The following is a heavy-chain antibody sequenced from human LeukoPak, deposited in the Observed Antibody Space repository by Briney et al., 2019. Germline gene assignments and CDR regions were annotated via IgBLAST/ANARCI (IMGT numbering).Heavy chain of an antibody. CDR3: AKVRVGATTYYFDY. V-gene: IGHV3-23*01. CDR2: ISGSGGST. D-gene: IGHD1-26*01. J-gene: IGHJ4*02. Sequence: PGGSLRLSCAASGFTFSSYAMSWVRQAPGKGLEWVSAISGSGGSTYYADSVKGRFTISRDSSKNTLYLQMNSLRAEDTAVYYCAKVRVGATTYYFDYWGQGTLVTVSS. CDR1: GFTFSSYA.